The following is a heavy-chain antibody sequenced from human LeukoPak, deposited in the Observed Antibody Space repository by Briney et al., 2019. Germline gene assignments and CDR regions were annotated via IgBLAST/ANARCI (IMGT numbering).Heavy chain of an antibody. V-gene: IGHV3-23*01. CDR3: HIVVVTAIGVPFDI. CDR1: GFSFSIYT. Sequence: PGGSLRLSCAASGFSFSIYTMTWVRQAPGMGLQWVSVISGGGSAYYADSVKGRFTVSRDNSRNAVYLQMNSLRVEDTAVYYCHIVVVTAIGVPFDIWGQGTMVTVSP. CDR2: ISGGGSA. J-gene: IGHJ3*02. D-gene: IGHD2-21*02.